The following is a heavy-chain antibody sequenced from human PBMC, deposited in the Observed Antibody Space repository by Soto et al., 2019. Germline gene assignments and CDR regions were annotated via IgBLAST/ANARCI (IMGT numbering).Heavy chain of an antibody. V-gene: IGHV1-69*12. CDR3: ARGNRYCISTSCPNNY. J-gene: IGHJ4*02. D-gene: IGHD2-2*01. CDR1: GGTFSSYA. Sequence: QVQLVQSGAEVKKPGSSVKVSCKAFGGTFSSYAISWVRQAPGQGLEWMGGIIPIFGTANYAQKFQGRVTITADESTSTAYMELSSLRSEDTAVYYCARGNRYCISTSCPNNYWGQGTLVTVSS. CDR2: IIPIFGTA.